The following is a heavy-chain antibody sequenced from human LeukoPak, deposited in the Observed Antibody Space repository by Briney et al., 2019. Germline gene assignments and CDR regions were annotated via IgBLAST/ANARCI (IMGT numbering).Heavy chain of an antibody. V-gene: IGHV3-23*01. D-gene: IGHD3-10*01. J-gene: IGHJ4*02. CDR3: AKDVGTSGNYSPSDY. CDR1: GFTFGRHA. CDR2: IRFSGEST. Sequence: PGGSLRLSCAASGFTFGRHAMNWVRQAPGKGLEWVSAIRFSGESTYYADSVKGRFTISGDNSKNTLYLQMDSLRAEDTAVYYCAKDVGTSGNYSPSDYWGQGTLVTASS.